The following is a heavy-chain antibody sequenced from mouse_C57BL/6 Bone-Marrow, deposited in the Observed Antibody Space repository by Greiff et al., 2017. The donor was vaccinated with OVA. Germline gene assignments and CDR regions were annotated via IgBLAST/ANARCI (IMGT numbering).Heavy chain of an antibody. V-gene: IGHV3-6*01. CDR2: ISYDGSN. Sequence: EVQLQQSGPGLVKPSQSLSLTCSVTGYSITSGYYWNWIRQFPGNKLEWMGFISYDGSNNYNPSLKNRISITRDTSKNQFFLKLNSVTTEDTATYYCARRHYYGSSYAPFDYWGQGTTLTVSS. J-gene: IGHJ2*01. CDR1: GYSITSGYY. CDR3: ARRHYYGSSYAPFDY. D-gene: IGHD1-1*01.